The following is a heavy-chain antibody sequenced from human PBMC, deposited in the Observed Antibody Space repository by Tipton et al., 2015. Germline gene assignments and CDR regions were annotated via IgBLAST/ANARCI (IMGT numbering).Heavy chain of an antibody. D-gene: IGHD1-26*01. J-gene: IGHJ4*02. CDR1: GDTFIIYP. CDR3: ARDLGAMTAVDF. V-gene: IGHV1-46*01. CDR2: IYPRDGTT. Sequence: QVQLVQSGAEVKKPGASVKVTCRTSGDTFIIYPMHWVRQAPGQGFEWMGVIYPRDGTTNYGQEFKGRITMTRDASTSTVYMELSSLRSDDTAVYYCARDLGAMTAVDFWGQGTLVTVSS.